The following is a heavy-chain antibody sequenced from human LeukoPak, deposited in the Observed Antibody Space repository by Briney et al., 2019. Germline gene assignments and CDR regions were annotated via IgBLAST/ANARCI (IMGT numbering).Heavy chain of an antibody. Sequence: PGWSLRLSCAASGFTFSSYGMHWVRQAPGKGLEWVAVIWYDGSNKYYADSVKGRFTISRDNSKNTLYLQMNSLRAEDTAVYYCAKDSTGGIGAFDIWGQGTMVTVSS. CDR2: IWYDGSNK. D-gene: IGHD1-26*01. V-gene: IGHV3-33*06. J-gene: IGHJ3*02. CDR3: AKDSTGGIGAFDI. CDR1: GFTFSSYG.